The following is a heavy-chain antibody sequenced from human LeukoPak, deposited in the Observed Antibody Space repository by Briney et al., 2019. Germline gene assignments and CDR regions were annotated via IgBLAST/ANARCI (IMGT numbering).Heavy chain of an antibody. D-gene: IGHD6-13*01. V-gene: IGHV6-1*01. CDR1: GDSVSSNSAA. CDR2: TYYRSKWYN. J-gene: IGHJ4*02. CDR3: ARDQAAAGRWVIPEYYFDY. Sequence: SQTLSLTCAISGDSVSSNSAAWNWIRQSPSRGLEWLGRTYYRSKWYNDYAVSVKSRITINPDTSKNQFSLQLNSVTPEDTAVYYCARDQAAAGRWVIPEYYFDYWGQGTLVTVSS.